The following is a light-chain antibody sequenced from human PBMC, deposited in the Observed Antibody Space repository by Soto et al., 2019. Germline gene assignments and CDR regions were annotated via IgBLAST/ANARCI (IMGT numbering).Light chain of an antibody. CDR3: SSSTSSDTLL. V-gene: IGLV2-14*01. J-gene: IGLJ2*01. CDR1: SSDVGGYNY. Sequence: QSALTQPASVSGSPGQSITISCTGTSSDVGGYNYVSWYQQHPGKAPKLMIYEVSNRPSGVSNRFSGYKSGNTASLTISGLQAEDEAYYYCSSSTSSDTLLFGGGTKLTVL. CDR2: EVS.